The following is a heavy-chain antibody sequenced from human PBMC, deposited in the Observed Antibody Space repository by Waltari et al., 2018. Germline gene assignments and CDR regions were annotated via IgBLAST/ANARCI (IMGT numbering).Heavy chain of an antibody. D-gene: IGHD6-6*01. CDR2: INHSGSN. CDR3: ARIGENSSSRAYYGMDV. CDR1: GGSFSGYY. Sequence: QVQLQQWGAGLLKPSETLSLTCAVYGGSFSGYYWSWIRQPPGKGLEWIGEINHSGSNNYNPSLKSRVTISVDTSKNQFSLKLSSVTAADTAVDYCARIGENSSSRAYYGMDVWGQGTTVTVSS. V-gene: IGHV4-34*01. J-gene: IGHJ6*02.